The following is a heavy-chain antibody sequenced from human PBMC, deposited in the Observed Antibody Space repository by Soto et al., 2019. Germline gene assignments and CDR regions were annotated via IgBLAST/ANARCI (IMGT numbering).Heavy chain of an antibody. CDR2: INHSGST. Sequence: PSETLSLTCAVHGGSFSCYYWTWIRQPPGKGLEWIGDINHSGSTNYNSSLKSRVTISVDTSKNQLSLKLRSVTAADTAVYYCAREEVPQWFTRGYYGMDVWGQGTTVTVSS. V-gene: IGHV4-34*01. J-gene: IGHJ6*02. CDR3: AREEVPQWFTRGYYGMDV. CDR1: GGSFSCYY. D-gene: IGHD2-2*01.